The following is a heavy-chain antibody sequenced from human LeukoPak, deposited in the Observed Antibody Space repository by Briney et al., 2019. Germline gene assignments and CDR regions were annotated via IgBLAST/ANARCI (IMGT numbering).Heavy chain of an antibody. D-gene: IGHD4-17*01. J-gene: IGHJ6*02. CDR3: AKAYGDYAYYYYGMDV. CDR2: ISGSGGST. V-gene: IGHV3-23*01. Sequence: GGSLRLSCAASRFTFSSYAMSWVRQAPGKGLEWVSAISGSGGSTYYADSVKGRFTISRDNSKNTLYLQMNSLRAEDTAVYYCAKAYGDYAYYYYGMDVWGQGTTVTVSS. CDR1: RFTFSSYA.